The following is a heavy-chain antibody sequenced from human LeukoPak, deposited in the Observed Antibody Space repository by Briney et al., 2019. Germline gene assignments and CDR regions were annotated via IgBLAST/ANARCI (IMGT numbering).Heavy chain of an antibody. D-gene: IGHD3-22*01. CDR2: INHSGST. J-gene: IGHJ4*02. V-gene: IGHV4-34*01. Sequence: SETLSLTCAVYGGSFSGYYWSRIRQPPGKGLEWIGEINHSGSTNYNPSLKSRVTISVDTSKNQFSLKLSSVTAADTAVYYCARGFWDDSSGYYYAPFDYWGQGTLVTVSS. CDR1: GGSFSGYY. CDR3: ARGFWDDSSGYYYAPFDY.